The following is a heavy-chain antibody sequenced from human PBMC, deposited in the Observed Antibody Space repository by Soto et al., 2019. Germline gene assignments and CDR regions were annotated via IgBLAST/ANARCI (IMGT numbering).Heavy chain of an antibody. D-gene: IGHD6-13*01. CDR2: IGTAGDT. CDR1: GFTFSSYD. V-gene: IGHV3-13*01. CDR3: ARSGISSSGFDP. J-gene: IGHJ5*02. Sequence: GGSLRLSWAASGFTFSSYDMPWVRQATGKGLEWVSAIGTAGDTYYPGSVKGRFTISRENAKNSLYLQMNSLRAGDTAVYYCARSGISSSGFDPWGQGTMVTVSS.